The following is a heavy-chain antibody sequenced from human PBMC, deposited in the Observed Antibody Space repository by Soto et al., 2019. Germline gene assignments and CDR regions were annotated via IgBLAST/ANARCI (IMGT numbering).Heavy chain of an antibody. CDR2: INLDTGDT. V-gene: IGHV1-2*02. CDR3: ASQSRQGVAAAGAFAL. D-gene: IGHD6-13*01. Sequence: QVQLVQSGAEVEKPGASVKVSCEASGYTFTGYFMHWVRQAPGQGLEWMGWINLDTGDTRYTQKFQGSVTMTRETSISTAYLVLSTLTSDDTAMYFCASQSRQGVAAAGAFALWGQGTLATVSS. CDR1: GYTFTGYF. J-gene: IGHJ4*02.